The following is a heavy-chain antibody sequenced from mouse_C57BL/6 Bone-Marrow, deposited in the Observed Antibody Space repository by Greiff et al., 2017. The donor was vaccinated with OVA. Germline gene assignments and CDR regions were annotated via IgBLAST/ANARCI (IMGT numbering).Heavy chain of an antibody. CDR1: GYTFTSYW. Sequence: QVQLQQPGAELVKPGASVKLSCKASGYTFTSYWMQWVKQRPGQGLEWIGEIDPSDGYTNYNQKFKGKATLTVDTSSSTAYMQLRSLTSEDSAVYYCARGRRYDGDAYWGQGTLVTVSA. D-gene: IGHD2-3*01. J-gene: IGHJ3*01. V-gene: IGHV1-50*01. CDR3: ARGRRYDGDAY. CDR2: IDPSDGYT.